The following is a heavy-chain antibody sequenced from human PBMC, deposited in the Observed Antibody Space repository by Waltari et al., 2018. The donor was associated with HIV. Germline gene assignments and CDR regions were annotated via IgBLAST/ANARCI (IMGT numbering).Heavy chain of an antibody. J-gene: IGHJ4*02. V-gene: IGHV3-7*01. CDR1: GLPFSSYW. CDR2: IKQDGSEK. Sequence: EVQLVDSGVGLVQPGGSLTLPCAAPGLPFSSYWTSWVRQARGKGLEWVANIKQDGSEKYHVDSVKGRFTISRDNAKNSLYLQMNSLRAEDTAVYYCARDRHYDILTGSYFDYWGQGTLVTVSS. CDR3: ARDRHYDILTGSYFDY. D-gene: IGHD3-9*01.